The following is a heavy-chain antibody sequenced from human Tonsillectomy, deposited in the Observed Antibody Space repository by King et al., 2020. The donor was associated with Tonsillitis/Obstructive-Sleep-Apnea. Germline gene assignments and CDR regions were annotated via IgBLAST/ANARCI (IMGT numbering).Heavy chain of an antibody. Sequence: VQLVESGGGVVQPGRSLRLSCAASGFTFSSYAMHWVRQAPGKGLEWVAVMSYDGSNKYYADSVKGRFTISRDNSKNTLYLQMNSLRAEDTAVYYCASSQEWFDAFDIWGQGKMVTVSS. J-gene: IGHJ3*02. CDR1: GFTFSSYA. D-gene: IGHD3-3*01. CDR2: MSYDGSNK. V-gene: IGHV3-30*04. CDR3: ASSQEWFDAFDI.